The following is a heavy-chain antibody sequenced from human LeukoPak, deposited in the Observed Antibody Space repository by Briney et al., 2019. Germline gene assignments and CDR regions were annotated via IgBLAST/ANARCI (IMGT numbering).Heavy chain of an antibody. CDR2: INAGNGNT. CDR3: ARVKGGGSYYYFDY. V-gene: IGHV1-3*01. J-gene: IGHJ4*02. Sequence: ASVKVSCTASGYTFTSYAMHWVRQAPGQRLEWMGWINAGNGNTKYSQKFQGRVTITRDTSASTAYMELSSLRSEDTAVYYCARVKGGGSYYYFDYWGQGTLVTVSS. D-gene: IGHD1-26*01. CDR1: GYTFTSYA.